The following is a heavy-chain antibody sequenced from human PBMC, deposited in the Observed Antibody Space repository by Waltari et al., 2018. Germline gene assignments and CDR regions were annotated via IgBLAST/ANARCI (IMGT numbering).Heavy chain of an antibody. CDR3: ARDGSVNWGHFDF. D-gene: IGHD7-27*01. J-gene: IGHJ4*01. CDR1: GDSISSSPYY. CDR2: IYYSGST. V-gene: IGHV4-39*07. Sequence: QLQLQEAGPGLVKPSETLSLTCIVSGDSISSSPYYWGWIRPPPGKGLEWIGNIYYSGSTYCNPSLKSRVTISVDTSTNQFSLRLNSVTAADTAVYFCARDGSVNWGHFDFWGHGTLVTVSS.